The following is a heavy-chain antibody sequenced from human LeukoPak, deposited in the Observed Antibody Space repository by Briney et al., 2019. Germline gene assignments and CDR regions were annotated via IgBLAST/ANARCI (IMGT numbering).Heavy chain of an antibody. Sequence: GASVKVSCKASGYTFTSFGINWVRQATGQGLEWMGWMNPNSGNTGYAQKFQGRVTMTRNTSISTAYMELSSLRSEDTAVYYCARAPIIAARLKNWFDPWGQGTLVTVSS. J-gene: IGHJ5*02. CDR2: MNPNSGNT. CDR1: GYTFTSFG. D-gene: IGHD6-6*01. V-gene: IGHV1-8*02. CDR3: ARAPIIAARLKNWFDP.